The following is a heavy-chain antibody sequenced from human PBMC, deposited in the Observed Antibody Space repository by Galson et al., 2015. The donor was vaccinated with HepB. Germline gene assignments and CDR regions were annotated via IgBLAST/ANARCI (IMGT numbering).Heavy chain of an antibody. V-gene: IGHV1-24*01. Sequence: SVKVSCKVYGYTLPAISMYWLRRVPGKGLEFMGGSDPESGERMYGQTFQGRVTLTEDTTTDTAYMELRSLRAEDTSLSECATADLGRGYFDDWGQGTLVTCSA. CDR1: GYTLPAIS. CDR2: SDPESGER. CDR3: ATADLGRGYFDD. D-gene: IGHD6-13*01. J-gene: IGHJ4*02.